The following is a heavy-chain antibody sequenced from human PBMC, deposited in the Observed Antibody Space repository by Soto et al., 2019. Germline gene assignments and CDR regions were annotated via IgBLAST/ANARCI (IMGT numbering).Heavy chain of an antibody. CDR3: ASTAHKGYCSGGSCPDHDY. D-gene: IGHD2-15*01. J-gene: IGHJ4*02. CDR1: GFTFSSYP. V-gene: IGHV3-23*01. CDR2: ISGSGGST. Sequence: EVQLLESGGGLVQPGGSLRLSCAASGFTFSSYPMSWVRQAPGKGLEWVSAISGSGGSTYYADSVKGRFTISRDNSKNTLYLQMNSLRAEDTAVYYCASTAHKGYCSGGSCPDHDYWGQGTLVTVSS.